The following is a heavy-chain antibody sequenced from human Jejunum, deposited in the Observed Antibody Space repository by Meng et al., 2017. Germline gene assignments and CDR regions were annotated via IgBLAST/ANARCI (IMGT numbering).Heavy chain of an antibody. Sequence: QLQLQESGPGLVKPSETLFLTCNDPDRPITNYYWSWIRQPPGKGLEXMGYVYNIGNTNYNPSLKGRVTISLDPSMNQFSLKLTSVTTADTAVYYCARLGFSKSFWGQGLLVTVAS. CDR3: ARLGFSKSF. V-gene: IGHV4-59*01. CDR1: DRPITNYY. J-gene: IGHJ4*02. CDR2: VYNIGNT. D-gene: IGHD3-10*01.